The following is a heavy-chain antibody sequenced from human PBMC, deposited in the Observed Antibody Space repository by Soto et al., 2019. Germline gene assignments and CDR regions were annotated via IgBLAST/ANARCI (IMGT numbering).Heavy chain of an antibody. CDR2: ISYDGSNK. J-gene: IGHJ6*02. CDR3: ARDRLRYNWNDFPYYSYGMDV. CDR1: GFTVSSYA. Sequence: QVQLVESGGGVVQPGRSLRLSCAASGFTVSSYAMHWVRQAPGQGLEWVAGISYDGSNKYYADSVKGRFTISRDNSKNTLDLQMNSLRAEDTAVYYCARDRLRYNWNDFPYYSYGMDVWGQGTTVTVSS. V-gene: IGHV3-30-3*01. D-gene: IGHD1-1*01.